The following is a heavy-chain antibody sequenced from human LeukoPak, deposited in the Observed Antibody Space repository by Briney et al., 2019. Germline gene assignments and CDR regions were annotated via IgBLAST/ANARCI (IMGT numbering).Heavy chain of an antibody. CDR2: SSYNSSGT. CDR1: GYTFTIYY. D-gene: IGHD6-19*01. Sequence: ASVSLSCKAAGYTFTIYYVHWVRQPPGQGLEWMGWSSYNSSGTNDAQKLRGRGIITSATTTSTAYMQMRRLRADAAAVYYCAGGSSGCYNNVDYWGQGTLVTVSS. CDR3: AGGSSGCYNNVDY. V-gene: IGHV1-2*02. J-gene: IGHJ4*02.